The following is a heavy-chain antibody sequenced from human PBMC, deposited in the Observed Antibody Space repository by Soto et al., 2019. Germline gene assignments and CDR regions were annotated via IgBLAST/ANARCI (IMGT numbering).Heavy chain of an antibody. CDR3: ARASGGNSGWGHWSDT. J-gene: IGHJ5*02. CDR2: ISHSGTT. D-gene: IGHD2-21*02. V-gene: IGHV4-38-2*01. Sequence: QVQLQESGPGLVKPSETLSLTCAVSGYSISSGYYWGWIRQPPGRGLEWIGSISHSGTTYYNPSLRSRVTISIDTSNNQFSLKLSSVTAADTAVYYCARASGGNSGWGHWSDTWGQGTLVTVSS. CDR1: GYSISSGYY.